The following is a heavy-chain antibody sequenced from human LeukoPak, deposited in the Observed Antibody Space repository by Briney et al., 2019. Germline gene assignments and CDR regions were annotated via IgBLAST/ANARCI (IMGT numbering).Heavy chain of an antibody. CDR3: SRGSGWLSVY. J-gene: IGHJ4*02. Sequence: GGSLRLSCTASGFTFGDYRMSWFRQAPGKGLEWIGFISGGTTEYAASVKGRFTISRDDSTSIAYLQMNSLTTEDTAVYYCSRGSGWLSVYWGQGTLVTVSS. CDR2: ISGGTT. CDR1: GFTFGDYR. D-gene: IGHD6-19*01. V-gene: IGHV3-49*03.